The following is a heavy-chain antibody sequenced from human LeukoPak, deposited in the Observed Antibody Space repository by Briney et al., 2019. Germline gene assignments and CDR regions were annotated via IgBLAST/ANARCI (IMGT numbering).Heavy chain of an antibody. Sequence: GESLKISCKGSGYSFTSYWIGWVRQMPGKGLEWVGITYPGDSDTRYSPSFQGQVTISADKSISTAYLQWSSLKASDTAMYYCARHRGSGWSGGGVWFDPWGQGTLVTVSS. CDR2: TYPGDSDT. J-gene: IGHJ5*02. D-gene: IGHD6-19*01. CDR1: GYSFTSYW. CDR3: ARHRGSGWSGGGVWFDP. V-gene: IGHV5-51*01.